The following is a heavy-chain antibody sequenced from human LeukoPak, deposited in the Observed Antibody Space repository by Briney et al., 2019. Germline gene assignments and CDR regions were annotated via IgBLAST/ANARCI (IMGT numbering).Heavy chain of an antibody. CDR2: IIPIFGTA. D-gene: IGHD1-26*01. J-gene: IGHJ5*02. V-gene: IGHV1-69*05. CDR1: GGTFSSYA. CDR3: ARESYSGSQLFDP. Sequence: SVKVSCKASGGTFSSYAISWVRQAPGQGLEWMGGIIPIFGTANYAQKFQGRVTITTDESTSTAYMELSSLRSEDTAVYYCARESYSGSQLFDPWGQGTLVTVSS.